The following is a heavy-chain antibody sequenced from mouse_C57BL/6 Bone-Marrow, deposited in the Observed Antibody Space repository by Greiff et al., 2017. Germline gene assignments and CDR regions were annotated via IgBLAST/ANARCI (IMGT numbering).Heavy chain of an antibody. CDR1: GYTFTSYG. V-gene: IGHV1-81*01. Sequence: QVQLQQSGAELARPGASVKLSCKASGYTFTSYGISWVKQRTGQGLEWIGEIYPRSGNTYYNEKFKGKATMTADKSSSTAYMELRNLTSEDSAVYFCARRDWNYYGSSYDYWGRGTTLTVSA. D-gene: IGHD1-1*01. CDR2: IYPRSGNT. CDR3: ARRDWNYYGSSYDY. J-gene: IGHJ2*01.